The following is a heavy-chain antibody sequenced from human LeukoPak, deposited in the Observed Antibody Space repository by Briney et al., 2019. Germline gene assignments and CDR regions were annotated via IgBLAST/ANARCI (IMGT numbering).Heavy chain of an antibody. CDR2: IYHSGST. V-gene: IGHV4-38-2*02. CDR3: ARGKGTNDY. Sequence: SETLSLTCTVSGYSISSGYYWGWIRQPPGKGLEWIGNIYHSGSTYYNPSLKSRVTISVDTSKNQFSLKLSSVTAADTAVYYCARGKGTNDYWGQGTLVTVSS. CDR1: GYSISSGYY. J-gene: IGHJ4*02. D-gene: IGHD3-10*01.